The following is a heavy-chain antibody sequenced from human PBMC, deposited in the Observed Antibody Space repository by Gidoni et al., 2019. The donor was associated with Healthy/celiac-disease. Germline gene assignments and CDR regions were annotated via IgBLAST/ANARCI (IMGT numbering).Heavy chain of an antibody. CDR1: GGSISSYY. CDR3: ARGPRIAVAGVDYGMDV. V-gene: IGHV4-4*07. J-gene: IGHJ6*02. CDR2: IYTSGST. D-gene: IGHD6-19*01. Sequence: QVQLQESGPGLVKPSETLSLTCTVSGGSISSYYWSWIRQPAGKGLEWIGRIYTSGSTNYNPSLKSRVTMSVDTSKNQFSLKLSSVTAADTAVYYCARGPRIAVAGVDYGMDVWGQGTTVTVSS.